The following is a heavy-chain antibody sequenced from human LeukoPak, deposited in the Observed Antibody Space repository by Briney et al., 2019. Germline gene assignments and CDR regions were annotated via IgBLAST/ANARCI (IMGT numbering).Heavy chain of an antibody. J-gene: IGHJ4*02. CDR1: GDSIISSSYY. Sequence: SETLSLTCSVSGDSIISSSYYWGWIRQPPGKGLEWIGSIYYSGRTYYNPTLKTRVTIAVDTSKSQFSLKLNSVTAADTSVYYFARLAPGYCSSTNWYAFDYWGRGALVTVSS. D-gene: IGHD2-2*01. CDR3: ARLAPGYCSSTNWYAFDY. V-gene: IGHV4-39*01. CDR2: IYYSGRT.